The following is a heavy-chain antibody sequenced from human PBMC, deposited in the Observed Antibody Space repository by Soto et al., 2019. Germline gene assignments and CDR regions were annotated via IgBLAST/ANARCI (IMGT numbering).Heavy chain of an antibody. D-gene: IGHD3-22*01. Sequence: QVQLVQSGAEVKKPGASVKVSCKASGYTFTSYDINWVRQATGQGLEWMGWMNPNSGNTGYAQTFQGIVTMSRDTSRNTDYMALSSLRSEDTAVYYGARDVEGSYYQPIDFWGQGTLVTVSS. CDR2: MNPNSGNT. CDR3: ARDVEGSYYQPIDF. CDR1: GYTFTSYD. V-gene: IGHV1-8*01. J-gene: IGHJ4*02.